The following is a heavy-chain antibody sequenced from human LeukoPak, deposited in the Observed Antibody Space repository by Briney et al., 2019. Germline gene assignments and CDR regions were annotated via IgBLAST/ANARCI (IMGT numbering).Heavy chain of an antibody. J-gene: IGHJ6*02. CDR3: ARLKDIVVVVAADFYYYGMDV. D-gene: IGHD2-15*01. Sequence: GGSLRLSCAASGFTVSSNYMSWVRQAPGKGLEWVSSISSSSSYIYYADSVKGRFTISRDNAKNSLYLQMNSLRAEDTAVYYCARLKDIVVVVAADFYYYGMDVWGQGTTVTVSS. V-gene: IGHV3-21*01. CDR1: GFTVSSNY. CDR2: ISSSSSYI.